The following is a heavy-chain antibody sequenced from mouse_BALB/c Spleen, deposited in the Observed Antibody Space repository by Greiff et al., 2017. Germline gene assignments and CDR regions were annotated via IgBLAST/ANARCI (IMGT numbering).Heavy chain of an antibody. D-gene: IGHD1-1*01. CDR3: TRYGCVLLTSWCAY. CDR2: LSSGGSDT. J-gene: IGHJ3*01. Sequence: EVQVVESGGGLVKPGGSLKLSCAASGFTFSSYTMSWVRQTPEKRLEWVATLSSGGSDTYYQDSVKGRFTISRDNAKNTLYLQMSSLKSEDTAMYYCTRYGCVLLTSWCAYWGQGTLVTVSA. V-gene: IGHV5-6-4*01. CDR1: GFTFSSYT.